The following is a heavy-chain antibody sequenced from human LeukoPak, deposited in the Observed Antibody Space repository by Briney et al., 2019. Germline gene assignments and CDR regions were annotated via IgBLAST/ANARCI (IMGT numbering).Heavy chain of an antibody. Sequence: PGGSLRLSCAASGFTFSSYWMHWVRQPPGKGLVWVSRINGDGSSTRYADSVKGRFTVSRDNAKNTLYLQMSNLRAEDTAVYFCARGGGLDVWGQGATVTVSS. CDR1: GFTFSSYW. J-gene: IGHJ6*02. CDR2: INGDGSST. V-gene: IGHV3-74*01. D-gene: IGHD3-16*01. CDR3: ARGGGLDV.